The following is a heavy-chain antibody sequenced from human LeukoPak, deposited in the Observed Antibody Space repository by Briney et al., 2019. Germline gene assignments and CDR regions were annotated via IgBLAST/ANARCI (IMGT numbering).Heavy chain of an antibody. CDR2: IDHNADST. Sequence: GGSLRLSCAASGFTFSSHVMGWVRRAPGKGLEWVSAIDHNADSTHYADSVKGRFTISRDNSMNTLYLQMNSLRAEDMALYYCAKGALGDYYYYMDVWGKGTTVTVSS. V-gene: IGHV3-23*01. CDR1: GFTFSSHV. CDR3: AKGALGDYYYYMDV. J-gene: IGHJ6*03.